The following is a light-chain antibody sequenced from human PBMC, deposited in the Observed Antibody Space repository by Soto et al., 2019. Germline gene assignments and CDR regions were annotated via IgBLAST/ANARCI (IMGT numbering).Light chain of an antibody. CDR3: SSYTSSSTYV. CDR2: DVS. V-gene: IGLV2-14*01. J-gene: IGLJ1*01. Sequence: SVLTQPDSVYGSPGQSITLSCTGTSSDVGGYNYVSWYQQHPGKAPKLMIYDVSNRPSGVSNRVSGSKSGNTASLTISGLQAEDEADYYCSSYTSSSTYVFGTGTKLTVL. CDR1: SSDVGGYNY.